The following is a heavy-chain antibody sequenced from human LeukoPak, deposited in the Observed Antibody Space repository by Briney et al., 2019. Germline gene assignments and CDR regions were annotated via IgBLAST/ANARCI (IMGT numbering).Heavy chain of an antibody. V-gene: IGHV4-59*12. CDR3: ARSPYGSGSYGFDY. CDR1: GGSISNYY. J-gene: IGHJ4*02. CDR2: IYYSGST. D-gene: IGHD3-10*01. Sequence: SETLSLTCTVSGGSISNYYWSWLRQPPGKGLEWIGYIYYSGSTSFNPSLKSRVTISVDTSKNQFSLKLTSVSAADTAVYYCARSPYGSGSYGFDYWGQGTLATVSS.